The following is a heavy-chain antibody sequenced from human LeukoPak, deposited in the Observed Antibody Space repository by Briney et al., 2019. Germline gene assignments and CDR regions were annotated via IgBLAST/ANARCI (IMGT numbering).Heavy chain of an antibody. D-gene: IGHD3-10*02. CDR1: GFTFTSYG. CDR2: ISSSGSTI. J-gene: IGHJ6*04. CDR3: AELGITMIGGV. Sequence: GGSLRLSCAASGFTFTSYGMTWVRQAPGKGLEWVSYISSSGSTIYYADSVKGRFTISRDNAKNSLYLQMNSLRAEDTAVYYCAELGITMIGGVWGKGTTVTISS. V-gene: IGHV3-48*04.